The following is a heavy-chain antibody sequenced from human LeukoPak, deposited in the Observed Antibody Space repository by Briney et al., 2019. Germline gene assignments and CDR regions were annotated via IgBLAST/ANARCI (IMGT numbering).Heavy chain of an antibody. Sequence: GGSLRLSCAASGFTFSSYGMHWVRQAPGKGLEWVAVISYDGSNKYYADSVKGRFTISRDNSKNTLYLQMNSLRAEDTAVYYCARDTRQRAYCGADCFFDYWGQGTLVTVSS. CDR3: ARDTRQRAYCGADCFFDY. D-gene: IGHD2-21*01. J-gene: IGHJ4*02. CDR1: GFTFSSYG. CDR2: ISYDGSNK. V-gene: IGHV3-30*03.